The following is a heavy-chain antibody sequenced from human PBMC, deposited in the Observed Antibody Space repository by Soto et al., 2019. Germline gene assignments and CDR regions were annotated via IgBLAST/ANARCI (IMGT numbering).Heavy chain of an antibody. D-gene: IGHD4-17*01. V-gene: IGHV3-7*01. Sequence: EVQLVESGGGLVQPGGSLRLSCAASGFTFSSYWMSWVRQAPGKGLEWVANIKQDGSEKYYVDSVKGRFTISRDNAKNSLYLQMNSLRAEDTAVYYCARDLTVTTDYYYGMDVWGQGPTVTVSS. CDR3: ARDLTVTTDYYYGMDV. CDR2: IKQDGSEK. CDR1: GFTFSSYW. J-gene: IGHJ6*02.